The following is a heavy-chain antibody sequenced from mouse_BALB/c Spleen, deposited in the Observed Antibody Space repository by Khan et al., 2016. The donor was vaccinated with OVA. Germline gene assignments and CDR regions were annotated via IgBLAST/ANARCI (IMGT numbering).Heavy chain of an antibody. V-gene: IGHV1-61*01. CDR2: IDPSDSET. D-gene: IGHD2-2*01. J-gene: IGHJ3*01. CDR3: TRREKYGYDPCGFAY. CDR1: GYTFTSYW. Sequence: QVQLKQSGAELVRPGASVKLSCKASGYTFTSYWMNWVKQRPGQGLEWIGMIDPSDSETHYNQMFKDKATLTVDKSSSTAYMQLSSLTSAASAVYYGTRREKYGYDPCGFAYWGQGTLVTVSA.